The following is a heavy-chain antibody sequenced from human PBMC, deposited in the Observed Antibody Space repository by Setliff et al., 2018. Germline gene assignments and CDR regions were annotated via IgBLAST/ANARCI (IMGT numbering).Heavy chain of an antibody. CDR1: GYTFSLYA. D-gene: IGHD2-21*01. CDR3: ARGYCDGIGCPAPLYYFDS. CDR2: MNIDNGKT. Sequence: ASVKVSCKASGYTFSLYAMHWLRQAPGQRLEWMGWMNIDNGKTEYSQEFQDRVTFTRDTSANTAYMELSSLRSDDMAIYYCARGYCDGIGCPAPLYYFDSWGQGTLVNVSS. V-gene: IGHV1-3*03. J-gene: IGHJ4*02.